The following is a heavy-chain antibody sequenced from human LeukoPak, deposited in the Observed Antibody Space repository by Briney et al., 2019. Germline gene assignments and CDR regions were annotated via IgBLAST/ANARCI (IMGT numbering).Heavy chain of an antibody. D-gene: IGHD6-13*01. V-gene: IGHV4-59*08. CDR3: ASAAGMAAAGPGNDVFDL. CDR1: GGSISSFY. J-gene: IGHJ3*01. Sequence: SETLSLTCTVSGGSISSFYWSWIRQPPGKGLEWIGYIYFSGNTNYNPSLKSRVTISVDTSKNQFSLRLSSVSAADTAVYYCASAAGMAAAGPGNDVFDLWGQGTMVTVSS. CDR2: IYFSGNT.